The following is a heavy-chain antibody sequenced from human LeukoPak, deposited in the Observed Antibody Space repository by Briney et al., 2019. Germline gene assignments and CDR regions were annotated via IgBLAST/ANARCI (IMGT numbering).Heavy chain of an antibody. J-gene: IGHJ4*02. CDR3: ATDWDSSSPGY. D-gene: IGHD6-6*01. CDR1: GYTFTSYF. V-gene: IGHV1-18*04. CDR2: ISAYNGNT. Sequence: ASVKVSCKASGYTFTSYFIHWVRQAPGQGLEWMGWISAYNGNTNYAQKLQGRVTMTTDTSTSTAYMELRSLRSDDTAVYYCATDWDSSSPGYWGQGTLVTVSS.